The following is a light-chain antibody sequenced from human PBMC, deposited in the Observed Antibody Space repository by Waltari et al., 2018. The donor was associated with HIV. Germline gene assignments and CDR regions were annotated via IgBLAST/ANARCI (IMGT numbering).Light chain of an antibody. CDR2: EVT. J-gene: IGLJ2*01. CDR1: SSDVGSYNF. V-gene: IGLV2-23*02. Sequence: QSALTQPASVSGSPGQSITISCTGTSSDVGSYNFVSWYQHHPGKAPKLMIYEVTKRPSWFSNRFSGSKSGNTASLTIPGLQAEDEADYYCCSYAGSSTFRIFGGGTRLTVL. CDR3: CSYAGSSTFRI.